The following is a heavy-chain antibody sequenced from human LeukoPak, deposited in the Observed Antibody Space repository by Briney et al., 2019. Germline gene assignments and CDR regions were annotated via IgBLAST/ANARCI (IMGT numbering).Heavy chain of an antibody. J-gene: IGHJ4*02. V-gene: IGHV1-2*02. CDR3: ATQFVAYGDYYFD. CDR1: GYTFTGYY. CDR2: INPNSGGT. D-gene: IGHD4-17*01. Sequence: ASVKVSCKASGYTFTGYYMHWVRQAPGQGLEWMGWINPNSGGTNYAQKFQGRVTMTEDTSTDTAYMELSSLRSEDTAVYYCATQFVAYGDYYFDWGQGTLVTVSS.